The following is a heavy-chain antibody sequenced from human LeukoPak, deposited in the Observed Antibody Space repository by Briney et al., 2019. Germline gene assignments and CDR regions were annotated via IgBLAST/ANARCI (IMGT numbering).Heavy chain of an antibody. CDR1: GYTFTGYY. Sequence: GASVKVSCKASGYTFTGYYMHWVRQAPGQGLEWMGWINPNSGGTNYAQKFQGRVTMTRDTSISTAYMELSRLRSDDTAVYYCARVLYGSAYGMDVWGQGTTVTVSS. D-gene: IGHD3-10*01. CDR2: INPNSGGT. CDR3: ARVLYGSAYGMDV. V-gene: IGHV1-2*02. J-gene: IGHJ6*02.